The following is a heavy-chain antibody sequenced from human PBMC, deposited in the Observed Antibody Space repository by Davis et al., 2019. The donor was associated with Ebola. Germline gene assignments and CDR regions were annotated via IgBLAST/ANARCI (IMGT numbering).Heavy chain of an antibody. Sequence: GESLKISCKDSGNSFASHWIGWVRQMPGKGLEWMGIIYTGDSDTRYSPSFRGQVTISADKSIKTAFLQWSSLKASDNAMYYCASLRRTITGMDDAFDIWGQGTMVTVSS. CDR2: IYTGDSDT. J-gene: IGHJ3*02. CDR3: ASLRRTITGMDDAFDI. D-gene: IGHD2-8*02. CDR1: GNSFASHW. V-gene: IGHV5-51*01.